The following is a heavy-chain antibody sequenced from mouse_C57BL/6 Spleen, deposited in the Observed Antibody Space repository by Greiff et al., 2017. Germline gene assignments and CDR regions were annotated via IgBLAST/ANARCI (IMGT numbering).Heavy chain of an antibody. CDR3: ARGRIYDAMDY. CDR2: INPSSGYT. V-gene: IGHV1-4*01. J-gene: IGHJ4*01. CDR1: GYTFTSYT. Sequence: QVQLQQSGAELARPGASVKMSCKASGYTFTSYTMHWVKQRPGQGLEWIGYINPSSGYTKYNQKFKDKATLTADKSSSTAYMQLSSLTSEDSAVYYCARGRIYDAMDYWGQGTSVTVSS.